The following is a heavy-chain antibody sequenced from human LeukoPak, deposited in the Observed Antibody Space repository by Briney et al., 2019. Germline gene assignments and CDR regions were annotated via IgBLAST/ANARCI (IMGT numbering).Heavy chain of an antibody. D-gene: IGHD3-22*01. CDR3: ARSYDSSGYYPIGAFDI. CDR2: IYHSGST. Sequence: SGTLSLTCAVSGGSISSSNWWSWVRQPPGKGPEWIGEIYHSGSTNYNPSLKSRVTISVDKSKNQFSLKLSSVTAADTAVYYCARSYDSSGYYPIGAFDIWGQGTMVTVSS. CDR1: GGSISSSNW. V-gene: IGHV4-4*02. J-gene: IGHJ3*02.